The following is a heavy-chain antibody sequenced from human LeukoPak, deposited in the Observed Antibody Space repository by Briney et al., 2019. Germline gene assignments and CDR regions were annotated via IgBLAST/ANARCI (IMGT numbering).Heavy chain of an antibody. CDR3: ARTYYDILTGYSLSDY. D-gene: IGHD3-9*01. Sequence: GESLKISCKGSGYRFNAYWIAWVRQMPGKGLEWMGIIYPDDSDTRYSPSFQGQVTISADKSVRTAYLQWSSLKASDTAMYYCARTYYDILTGYSLSDYWGQGTLVTVSS. V-gene: IGHV5-51*01. J-gene: IGHJ4*02. CDR1: GYRFNAYW. CDR2: IYPDDSDT.